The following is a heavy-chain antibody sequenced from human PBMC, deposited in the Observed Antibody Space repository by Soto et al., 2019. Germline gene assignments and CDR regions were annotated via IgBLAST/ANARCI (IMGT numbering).Heavy chain of an antibody. CDR1: GGSISSYY. D-gene: IGHD4-4*01. CDR2: IYYSGST. CDR3: AGNDYSNYLTAPNYYYYGMDV. Sequence: SETLSLTCTVSGGSISSYYWSWIRQPPGKGLEWIGYIYYSGSTNYNPSLKSRVNISVDTSKNQFSLKLSSVTAADTAVYYCAGNDYSNYLTAPNYYYYGMDVWGQGTTVTVSS. J-gene: IGHJ6*02. V-gene: IGHV4-59*01.